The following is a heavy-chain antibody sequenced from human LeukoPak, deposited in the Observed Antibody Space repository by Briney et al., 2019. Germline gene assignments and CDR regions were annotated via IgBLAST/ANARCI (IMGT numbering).Heavy chain of an antibody. Sequence: SETLSLTCTVSGGSISSYHWSWIRQPPGKGLEWIGYIYYSGSTNYNPSLKSRVTISLDTSKNHFSLKLSSVTAADTAVYYCARGDMTNGVYFDYWGQGTLVTVSS. D-gene: IGHD2-15*01. V-gene: IGHV4-59*01. CDR2: IYYSGST. CDR1: GGSISSYH. CDR3: ARGDMTNGVYFDY. J-gene: IGHJ4*02.